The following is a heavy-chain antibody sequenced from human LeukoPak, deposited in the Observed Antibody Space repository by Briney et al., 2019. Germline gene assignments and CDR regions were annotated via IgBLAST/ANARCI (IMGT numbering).Heavy chain of an antibody. CDR2: ISDNGGST. J-gene: IGHJ4*02. Sequence: GGSLRLSCAASGFTFSNYAMSWVRQAPGKGLEWVTAISDNGGSTYYADSVKGRFTISRDNSKNTLHLQMNSLRGDDTAVYHCAKAPSPGYCSSTSCYYDYWGQGTLVTVSS. CDR1: GFTFSNYA. D-gene: IGHD2-2*01. V-gene: IGHV3-23*01. CDR3: AKAPSPGYCSSTSCYYDY.